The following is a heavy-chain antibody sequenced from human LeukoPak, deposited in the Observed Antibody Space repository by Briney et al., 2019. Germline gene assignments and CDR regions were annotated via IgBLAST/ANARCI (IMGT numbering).Heavy chain of an antibody. D-gene: IGHD3-10*01. CDR3: ARYVVYGSGKYYFDY. J-gene: IGHJ4*02. CDR2: INYSGST. Sequence: SETLSLTCTVSGGSVSSTTYYWSWIRQPPGKGLEWIASINYSGSTYYNPSLKSRITISVNTSENQFSLKLSSVTAADTAVYYCARYVVYGSGKYYFDYWGQGTLVTVSS. CDR1: GGSVSSTTYY. V-gene: IGHV4-39*01.